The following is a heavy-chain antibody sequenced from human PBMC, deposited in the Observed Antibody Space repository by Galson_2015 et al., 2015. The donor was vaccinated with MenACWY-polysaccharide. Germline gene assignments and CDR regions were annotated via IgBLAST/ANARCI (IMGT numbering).Heavy chain of an antibody. CDR3: ARKFDS. CDR2: ISHGGNT. CDR1: GASISRRDW. V-gene: IGHV4-4*02. J-gene: IGHJ4*02. Sequence: ATLSLTCAVSGASISRRDWWSWVRQPPGKGLEWIGEISHGGNTNYNPSLKSRVTLSLDKSKNQFSLKMSSVTAADTAVYYCARKFDSWGQGILVTVPS.